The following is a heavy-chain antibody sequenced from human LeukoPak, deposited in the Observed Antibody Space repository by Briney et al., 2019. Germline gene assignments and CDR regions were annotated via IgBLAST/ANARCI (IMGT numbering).Heavy chain of an antibody. D-gene: IGHD4-17*01. J-gene: IGHJ4*02. CDR1: GFTFSSYT. CDR2: ISYDGSNK. CDR3: ARLNYGDYSVSDY. Sequence: GGSLRLSCAASGFTFSSYTMHWVRQAPGKGLEWVAFISYDGSNKYYADSVKGRFTISRDNSKNTLYLQMNSLRAEDTAVYYCARLNYGDYSVSDYWGQGTLVTVSS. V-gene: IGHV3-30-3*01.